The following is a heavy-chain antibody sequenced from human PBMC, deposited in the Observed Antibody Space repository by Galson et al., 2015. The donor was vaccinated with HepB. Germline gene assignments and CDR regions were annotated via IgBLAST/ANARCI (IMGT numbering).Heavy chain of an antibody. CDR2: IVVGSGNT. D-gene: IGHD3-22*01. CDR1: FSSST. V-gene: IGHV1-58*01. Sequence: FSSSTLQWVRQARGQRLEWIGWIVVGSGNTNYAQKFQERVTITRDMSTSTAYMELSSLRSEDTAVYYCAADYDSGDFDAFDIWSQGTMVTVSS. J-gene: IGHJ3*02. CDR3: AADYDSGDFDAFDI.